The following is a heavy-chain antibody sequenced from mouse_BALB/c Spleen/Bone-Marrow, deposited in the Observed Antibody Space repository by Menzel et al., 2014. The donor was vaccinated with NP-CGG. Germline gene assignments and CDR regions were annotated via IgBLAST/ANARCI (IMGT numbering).Heavy chain of an antibody. J-gene: IGHJ2*01. CDR2: IYPGNSDT. V-gene: IGHV1-5*01. Sequence: EVHLVESGTVLARPGASVKMSCKASGYTFTSYWMHWVKQRPGQGLEWIGTIYPGNSDTTYNQKFKGKAKLTAVTSTSTAYMELSSLTNEDSAAYYCTTLARNYFDYWGQGTTLTVSS. CDR3: TTLARNYFDY. D-gene: IGHD3-1*01. CDR1: GYTFTSYW.